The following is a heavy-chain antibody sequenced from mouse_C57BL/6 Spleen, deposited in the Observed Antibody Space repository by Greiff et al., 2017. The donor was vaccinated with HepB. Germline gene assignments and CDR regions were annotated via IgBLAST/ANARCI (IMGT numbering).Heavy chain of an antibody. V-gene: IGHV5-4*01. D-gene: IGHD2-4*01. J-gene: IGHJ4*01. CDR1: GFTFSSYA. CDR3: ARDEDYDGSYAMDY. Sequence: EVMLVESGGGLVKPGGSLKLSCAASGFTFSSYAMSWVRQTPEKRLEWVATISDGGSYTYYPDNVKGRFTISRDNAKNNLYLQMSHLKSEDTAMYYCARDEDYDGSYAMDYWGQGTSVTVSS. CDR2: ISDGGSYT.